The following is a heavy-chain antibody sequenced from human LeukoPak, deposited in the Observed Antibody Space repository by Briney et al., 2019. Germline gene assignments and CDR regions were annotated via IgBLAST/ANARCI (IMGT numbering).Heavy chain of an antibody. D-gene: IGHD6-13*01. J-gene: IGHJ3*02. Sequence: PADTLSLTCSLSGYPINSGYYLGWIRQPPGKGLEGIGSIYHSGSTYHNPSLKSLVTISVETSKTQYSLKLSSVTAAATAVYYCARVQGQQLVPGAFDIWGQGTMVTVSS. CDR1: GYPINSGYY. CDR3: ARVQGQQLVPGAFDI. CDR2: IYHSGST. V-gene: IGHV4-38-2*02.